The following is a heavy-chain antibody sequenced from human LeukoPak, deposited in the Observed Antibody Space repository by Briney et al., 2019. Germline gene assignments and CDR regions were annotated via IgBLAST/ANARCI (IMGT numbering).Heavy chain of an antibody. CDR2: INLNTGGT. CDR1: GYTFTGYY. V-gene: IGHV1-2*02. J-gene: IGHJ4*02. CDR3: ARSPDILTGENFDY. D-gene: IGHD3-9*01. Sequence: ASVKVSCKASGYTFTGYYMHWVRQAPGQGLEWMGWINLNTGGTNYAQKFQGRVTMTRDTSISTAYMELSRLRFDDTAVFYCARSPDILTGENFDYWGQGTLVTVSS.